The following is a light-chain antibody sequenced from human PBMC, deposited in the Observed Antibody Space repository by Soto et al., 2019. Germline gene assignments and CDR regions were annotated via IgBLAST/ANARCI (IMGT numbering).Light chain of an antibody. Sequence: IVMTQSPATLSVSPGERATLSCRASQSVGSNLAWYQQKPGQAPRLLIYAASARATGIPDRISGSGSGTDFTLTISSLQSEDLAVYYCQQRSNWPITFGQGTRLEIK. J-gene: IGKJ5*01. CDR2: AAS. CDR1: QSVGSN. CDR3: QQRSNWPIT. V-gene: IGKV3-15*01.